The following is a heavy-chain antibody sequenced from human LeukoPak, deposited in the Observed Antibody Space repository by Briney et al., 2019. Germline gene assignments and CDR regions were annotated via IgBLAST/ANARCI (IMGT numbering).Heavy chain of an antibody. CDR3: ARAASSTRVTYVDV. CDR2: INTDESST. J-gene: IGHJ6*03. D-gene: IGHD2-21*02. V-gene: IGHV3-74*01. CDR1: GFTFSGYW. Sequence: GGSLRLSCAASGFTFSGYWMHWVRQAPGKGLVWVSRINTDESSTDYADSVRGRFTISRDNAKNTLYLQMNSLRAEDTAVYYCARAASSTRVTYVDVWGKGTTVTVSS.